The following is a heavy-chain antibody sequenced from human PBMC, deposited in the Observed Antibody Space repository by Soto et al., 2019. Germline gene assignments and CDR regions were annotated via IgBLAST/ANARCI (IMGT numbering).Heavy chain of an antibody. D-gene: IGHD5-18*01. CDR2: IDPSDSYI. J-gene: IGHJ6*02. CDR1: GFSFTSYW. Sequence: PGESLKISCKGSGFSFTSYWISWVRQMPGKGLEWMGRIDPSDSYINYSPSFQGHVTISADKSINTAYLQWSSLKASDTAMYYCARRQPNTSHGMDVWGQGTTVTVSS. CDR3: ARRQPNTSHGMDV. V-gene: IGHV5-10-1*01.